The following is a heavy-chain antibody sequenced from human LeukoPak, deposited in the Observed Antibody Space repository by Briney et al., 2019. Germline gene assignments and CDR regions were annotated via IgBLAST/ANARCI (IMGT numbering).Heavy chain of an antibody. V-gene: IGHV1-46*01. CDR2: INPSGCST. CDR1: GYTFTSYY. Sequence: ASVKVSCKASGYTFTSYYMHWVRQAPGQGLEWMGIINPSGCSTSYAQKFQGRVTMTRDTSTGTVYMELSSLRSEDTAVYYCARDPGGYSYGFSYSYFDYWGQGTLVTVSS. CDR3: ARDPGGYSYGFSYSYFDY. D-gene: IGHD5-18*01. J-gene: IGHJ4*02.